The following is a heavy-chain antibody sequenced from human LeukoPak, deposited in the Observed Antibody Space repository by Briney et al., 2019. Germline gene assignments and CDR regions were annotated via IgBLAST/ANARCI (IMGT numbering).Heavy chain of an antibody. CDR3: ARVRGYSSSMDV. CDR1: GYTFTSYD. J-gene: IGHJ6*04. D-gene: IGHD6-6*01. CDR2: MNPNSGNT. V-gene: IGHV1-8*03. Sequence: GASVKVSCKASGYTFTSYDINWVRQATGQGLEWMGWMNPNSGNTGYAQKFQGRVTITRNTSISTAYMELSSLRSEDTAVYYCARVRGYSSSMDVWGKGTTVTISS.